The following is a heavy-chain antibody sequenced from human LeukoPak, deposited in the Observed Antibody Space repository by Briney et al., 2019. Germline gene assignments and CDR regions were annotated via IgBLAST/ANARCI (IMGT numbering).Heavy chain of an antibody. CDR2: IYYSGST. V-gene: IGHV4-59*08. D-gene: IGHD3-10*01. CDR3: ARGGGAVGSGSEDFDY. J-gene: IGHJ4*02. Sequence: SETLSLTCTVSGGSISSYYWSWIRQPPGKGLEWIGYIYYSGSTNYNPSLKSRVTISVDTSKNQFSLKLSSVTAADTAVYYCARGGGAVGSGSEDFDYWGQGTLVTVSS. CDR1: GGSISSYY.